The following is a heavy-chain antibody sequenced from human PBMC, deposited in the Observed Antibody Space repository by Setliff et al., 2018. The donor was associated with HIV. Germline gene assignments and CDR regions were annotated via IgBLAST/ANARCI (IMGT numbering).Heavy chain of an antibody. Sequence: SETLSLTCTVSGGSIRTGTYYWGWIRQPPGKGLEWIGSTYYDGRTFYKPSLESRLTISVDTSKNQFSLRLNSVTAADTAVYFCARARPGIAVAGTLFDYWGQGTLVTVSS. CDR2: TYYDGRT. V-gene: IGHV4-39*07. D-gene: IGHD6-19*01. CDR3: ARARPGIAVAGTLFDY. J-gene: IGHJ4*02. CDR1: GGSIRTGTYY.